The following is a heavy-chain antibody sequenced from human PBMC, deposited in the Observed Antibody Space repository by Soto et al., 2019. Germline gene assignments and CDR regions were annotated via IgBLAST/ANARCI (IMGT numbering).Heavy chain of an antibody. V-gene: IGHV4-59*01. CDR3: ARYRREAVAGYTLDN. CDR1: GGSISSNY. D-gene: IGHD6-13*01. CDR2: VYNSGST. Sequence: SETLSLTCTVSGGSISSNYWTWIRQPPGKGLEWIGYVYNSGSTNYNPSLRSRVTISEDTSKSQFSLKVNSMTAADTAVYYCARYRREAVAGYTLDNWGQGILVTVSS. J-gene: IGHJ4*02.